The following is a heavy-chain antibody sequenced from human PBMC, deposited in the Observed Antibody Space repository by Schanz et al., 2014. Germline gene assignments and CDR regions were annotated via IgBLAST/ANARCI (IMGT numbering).Heavy chain of an antibody. V-gene: IGHV3-23*01. CDR2: ISSTGGST. J-gene: IGHJ6*02. CDR3: AKAFRTTKYYGMDV. CDR1: GFTFSSYA. Sequence: EVQLLESGGGLVQPGGSLRLSCAASGFTFSSYAMSWVRQAPGKGLEWVSAISSTGGSTYYADSVKGRFTISRDNSKNTLSLLVNSLRGEDTATYYCAKAFRTTKYYGMDVWGQGTTVTVS. D-gene: IGHD1-1*01.